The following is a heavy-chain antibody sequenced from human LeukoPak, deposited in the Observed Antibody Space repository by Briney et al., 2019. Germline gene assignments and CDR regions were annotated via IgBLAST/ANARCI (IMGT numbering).Heavy chain of an antibody. Sequence: GGFLRLSCAPSRFTFTSDAMGWVRNASGPGLDVVSAICSRGGSTCFADSVKGRVTISRDISKTALYVQMNSLTAKDPAVFFCAKDIGQQLVRRFDYWGQGTLVTVSS. CDR2: ICSRGGST. V-gene: IGHV3-23*01. CDR3: AKDIGQQLVRRFDY. CDR1: RFTFTSDA. D-gene: IGHD6-13*01. J-gene: IGHJ4*02.